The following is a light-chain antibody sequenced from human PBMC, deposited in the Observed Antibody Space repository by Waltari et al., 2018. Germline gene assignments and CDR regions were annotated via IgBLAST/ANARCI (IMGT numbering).Light chain of an antibody. Sequence: DIQMTQSPSTLSASVGDRVTITCRASQSISSWLAWYQQKPGKAPKLLIYKASSLESGVQSRFSCSGSGTEFTLTISSLQPDDFATYYCQQYKSYWTFGQGTKVEIK. CDR1: QSISSW. J-gene: IGKJ1*01. CDR2: KAS. CDR3: QQYKSYWT. V-gene: IGKV1-5*03.